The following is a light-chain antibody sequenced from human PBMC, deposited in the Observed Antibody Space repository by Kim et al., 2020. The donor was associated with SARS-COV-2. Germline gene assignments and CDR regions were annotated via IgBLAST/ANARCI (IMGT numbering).Light chain of an antibody. CDR3: NSRDSNDYVV. J-gene: IGLJ2*01. CDR2: GKD. CDR1: SLRSYY. V-gene: IGLV3-19*01. Sequence: VAFGQTVRTTCQGDSLRSYYATWYQQKPGQAPKVVIYGKDNRPSGVPDRFSGSSSGNTAYLTITGTQAGDEADYYCNSRDSNDYVVFGGGTKVTVL.